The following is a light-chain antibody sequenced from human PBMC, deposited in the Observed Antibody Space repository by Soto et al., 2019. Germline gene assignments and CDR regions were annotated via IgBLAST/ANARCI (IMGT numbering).Light chain of an antibody. V-gene: IGKV3-20*01. CDR2: GAS. J-gene: IGKJ1*01. CDR3: QQYNNSLWT. Sequence: ETVLTQSPGTLSLSPGERAILSCRASQSVSSTYLAWYQQKPGQAPRLLIYGASSRATGIPDRFSGSGSGTDFTLTISRLEPEDFAVYYCQQYNNSLWTFGQGTMVDI. CDR1: QSVSSTY.